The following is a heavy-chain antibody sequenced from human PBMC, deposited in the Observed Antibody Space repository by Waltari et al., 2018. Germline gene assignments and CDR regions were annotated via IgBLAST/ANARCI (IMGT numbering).Heavy chain of an antibody. CDR2: VDPEEGET. V-gene: IGHV1-69-2*01. D-gene: IGHD3-10*01. CDR1: GYTFTDYY. CDR3: ATDIAPLVRGRPFQH. Sequence: EVQLVQSGAEVKKPGATVKISCKASGYTFTDYYMHWVQQAPGKGLEWVGRVDPEEGETINAGKFQGRVNITRRQSTDKAYMELSSLRFEDTAVYFCATDIAPLVRGRPFQHWGQGTLVTVSS. J-gene: IGHJ1*01.